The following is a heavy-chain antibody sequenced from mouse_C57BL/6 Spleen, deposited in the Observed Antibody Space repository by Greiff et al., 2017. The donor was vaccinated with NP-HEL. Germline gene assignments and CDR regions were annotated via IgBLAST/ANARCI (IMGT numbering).Heavy chain of an antibody. V-gene: IGHV5-9-1*02. J-gene: IGHJ3*01. CDR2: ISSGGDYI. D-gene: IGHD2-3*01. CDR3: TRSSYDGYYVGFAY. CDR1: GFTFSSYA. Sequence: EVMLVESGEGLVKPGGSLKLSCAASGFTFSSYAMSWVRQTPEKRLEWVAYISSGGDYIYYADTVKGRFTISRDNARNTLYLQMSSLKSEDTAMYYCTRSSYDGYYVGFAYWGQGTLVTVSA.